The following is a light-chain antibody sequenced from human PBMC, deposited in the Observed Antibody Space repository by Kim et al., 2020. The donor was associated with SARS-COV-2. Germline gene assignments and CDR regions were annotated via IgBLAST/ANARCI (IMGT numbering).Light chain of an antibody. CDR3: QQYNNWPPWT. V-gene: IGKV3-15*01. CDR2: GAS. Sequence: PGERGTLACRASQSVRSQLAWYQQKPGQAPRLLIYGASTRATGIPARFSGSGSGTEFTLTISSLQSEDCAVYYCQQYNNWPPWTFGQGTKVDIK. J-gene: IGKJ1*01. CDR1: QSVRSQ.